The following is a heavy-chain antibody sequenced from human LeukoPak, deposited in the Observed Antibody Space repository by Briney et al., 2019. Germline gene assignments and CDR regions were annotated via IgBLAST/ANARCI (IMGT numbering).Heavy chain of an antibody. Sequence: GGSLRLSCAASGFTFTGYAMEWVRQAPGKGLEWLSSLTSSSNYIYYADSVKGRFTISRDNAKSSLYLQMNSLRAEDTAIYYCARLSGSSYGKYYFDYWGQGTLVTVSS. V-gene: IGHV3-21*01. CDR1: GFTFTGYA. J-gene: IGHJ4*02. D-gene: IGHD1-26*01. CDR3: ARLSGSSYGKYYFDY. CDR2: LTSSSNYI.